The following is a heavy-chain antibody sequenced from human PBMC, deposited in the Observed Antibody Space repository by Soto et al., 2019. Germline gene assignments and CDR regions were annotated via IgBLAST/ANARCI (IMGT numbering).Heavy chain of an antibody. CDR2: INAGNGNT. Sequence: QVQLVQSGAEEKKPGASVKVSCKASGYTFTSYAMHWVRQAPGQRLEWMGWINAGNGNTKYSQKFQGRVTITRDTSASTAYMELSSLRSEDTAVYYCAREGTTYCSGGSCYSGRYYYYYGMDVWGQGTTVTVSS. D-gene: IGHD2-15*01. V-gene: IGHV1-3*05. J-gene: IGHJ6*02. CDR1: GYTFTSYA. CDR3: AREGTTYCSGGSCYSGRYYYYYGMDV.